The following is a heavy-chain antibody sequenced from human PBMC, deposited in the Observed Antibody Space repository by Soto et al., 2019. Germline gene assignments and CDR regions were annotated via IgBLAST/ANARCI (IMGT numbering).Heavy chain of an antibody. CDR1: GFSFTTSEMR. CDR3: AHIEVSGSAFDI. Sequence: GPTLVNPPQTLTLTCTFSGFSFTTSEMRVGWIRQPPGKALEWLARIDWDDDKFYSTSLKTRLTISKDASKNLVVLTMTNMDTVDTATYYCAHIEVSGSAFDIWGQGTMVTVSS. J-gene: IGHJ3*02. D-gene: IGHD2-15*01. V-gene: IGHV2-70*04. CDR2: IDWDDDK.